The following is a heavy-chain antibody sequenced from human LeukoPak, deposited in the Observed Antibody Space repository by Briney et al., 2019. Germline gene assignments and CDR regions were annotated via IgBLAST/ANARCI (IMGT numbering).Heavy chain of an antibody. J-gene: IGHJ4*02. D-gene: IGHD6-13*01. CDR2: IYYSGST. CDR3: ARVAAAVDY. V-gene: IGHV4-59*01. CDR1: GGSISSYY. Sequence: PSETLSLTCTVSGGSISSYYWSWIRQPPGKGLEWIGYIYYSGSTNYNPSLKSQVTISVDTSKNQFSLKLSSVTAADTAVYYCARVAAAVDYWGQGTLVTVSS.